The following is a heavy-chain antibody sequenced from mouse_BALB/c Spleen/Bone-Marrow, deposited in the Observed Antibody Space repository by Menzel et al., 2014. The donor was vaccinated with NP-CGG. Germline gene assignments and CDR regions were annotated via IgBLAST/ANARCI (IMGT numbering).Heavy chain of an antibody. V-gene: IGHV1-15*01. CDR1: GYTFTDYE. CDR3: TREGYGNSYYFDY. CDR2: IDPETGGT. J-gene: IGHJ2*01. Sequence: VQRVESGAELVRPGASVTLSCKASGYTFTDYEMHWVKQTPVHGLEWIGAIDPETGGTAYNQKLKGKATLTADKSSSTAYMELRSLTSEDSAVYYCTREGYGNSYYFDYWGQGTTLTVSS. D-gene: IGHD2-1*01.